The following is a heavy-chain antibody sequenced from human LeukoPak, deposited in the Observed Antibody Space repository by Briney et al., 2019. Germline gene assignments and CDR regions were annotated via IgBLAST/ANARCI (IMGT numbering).Heavy chain of an antibody. D-gene: IGHD6-13*01. J-gene: IGHJ4*02. CDR2: INHSGST. V-gene: IGHV4-34*01. CDR1: GGSFSGYY. Sequence: PSETLSLTCAVYGGSFSGYYWSWIRQPPGKGLEWIGEINHSGSTNYNPSLKSRVTISVDTSKIQFSLKLSSVTAADTAVYYCARAQYSSSLDYWGQGTLVTVSS. CDR3: ARAQYSSSLDY.